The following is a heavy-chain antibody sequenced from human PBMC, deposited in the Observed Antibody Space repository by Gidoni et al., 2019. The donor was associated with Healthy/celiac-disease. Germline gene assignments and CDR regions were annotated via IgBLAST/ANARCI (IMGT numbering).Heavy chain of an antibody. V-gene: IGHV1-46*01. D-gene: IGHD3-16*02. CDR3: TITFGGVISSEFDY. CDR1: GYTFTSYY. CDR2: INPSGGST. J-gene: IGHJ4*02. Sequence: QVQLAQSGAEVKKPGASVKVSCKASGYTFTSYYMHWVRQAPGQGLEWMRIINPSGGSTSYAQKFQGRVTMTRDTSTSTVYMELSSLRSEDTAVYYCTITFGGVISSEFDYWGQGTLVTVSS.